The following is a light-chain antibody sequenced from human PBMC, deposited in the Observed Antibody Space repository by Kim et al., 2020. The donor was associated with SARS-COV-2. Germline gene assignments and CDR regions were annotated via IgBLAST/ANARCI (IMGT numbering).Light chain of an antibody. J-gene: IGLJ3*02. CDR3: QSYDSSNPWV. CDR1: SGSIASNY. CDR2: EDN. V-gene: IGLV6-57*02. Sequence: KTVTIPCTGSSGSIASNYVQWYQQRPGSAPTTVIYEDNQRPSGVPDRFSGSIDSSSNSASLTISGLKTEDEADYYCQSYDSSNPWVFGGGTQLTVL.